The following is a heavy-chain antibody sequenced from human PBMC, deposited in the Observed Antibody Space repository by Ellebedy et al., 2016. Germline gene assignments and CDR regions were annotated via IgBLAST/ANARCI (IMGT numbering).Heavy chain of an antibody. CDR3: ARSYGDYHSD. J-gene: IGHJ4*02. CDR2: IYESGTA. CDR1: GFSISSGYY. Sequence: SETLSLTCNVSGFSISSGYYWAWIRQDPRKGLEWIATIYESGTAYYNPSLKSRVTISVDTSRNQFSLTVKSVTAADTAMYFCARSYGDYHSDWGQGTLVTVSS. D-gene: IGHD4-17*01. V-gene: IGHV4-38-2*02.